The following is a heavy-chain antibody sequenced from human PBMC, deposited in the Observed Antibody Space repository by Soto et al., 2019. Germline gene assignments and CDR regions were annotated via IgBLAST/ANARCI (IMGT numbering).Heavy chain of an antibody. CDR3: ARDPGSDFWSGVFDP. CDR2: ITSDGKKT. D-gene: IGHD3-3*01. J-gene: IGHJ5*02. CDR1: GFSFASFA. V-gene: IGHV3-30*04. Sequence: QVQLVESGGRVVQTGTSLRISCVASGFSFASFAMHWGRQTPGGGPEWVASITSDGKKTYYADFAKGRVTISRDNAKNRILLEMHMPGPEDTAVDFCARDPGSDFWSGVFDPWGQGTVVSVSS.